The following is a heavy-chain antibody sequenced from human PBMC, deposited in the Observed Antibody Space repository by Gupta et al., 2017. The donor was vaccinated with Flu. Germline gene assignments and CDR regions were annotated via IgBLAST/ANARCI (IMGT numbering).Heavy chain of an antibody. V-gene: IGHV1-8*01. J-gene: IGHJ4*02. CDR1: GSTFTSFD. D-gene: IGHD3-3*01. Sequence: QVQLVQSVSEVKKPGASVKVSCKASGSTFTSFDINWVRQATGQGLEWMGWMNPNSGNTGYAQKFQGRVTMTRNTSISTAYMELSSLRSEDTAVYYCARGSHYDFWSGYYTGSGTYYFDYWGQGTLVTVSS. CDR3: ARGSHYDFWSGYYTGSGTYYFDY. CDR2: MNPNSGNT.